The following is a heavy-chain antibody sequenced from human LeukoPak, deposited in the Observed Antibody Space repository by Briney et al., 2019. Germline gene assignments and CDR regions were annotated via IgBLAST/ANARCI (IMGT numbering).Heavy chain of an antibody. V-gene: IGHV3-48*01. D-gene: IGHD4-17*01. CDR1: GFIFSDFN. J-gene: IGHJ4*02. CDR2: ISSAGSTI. Sequence: PGGSLRLSCATSGFIFSDFNMNWVRQAPGKGLEWVSYISSAGSTIYYADSVKGRFTISRDNSRNTLYLQMNSLRAEDTAVYYCANSDYGPADYWGQGTLVTVSS. CDR3: ANSDYGPADY.